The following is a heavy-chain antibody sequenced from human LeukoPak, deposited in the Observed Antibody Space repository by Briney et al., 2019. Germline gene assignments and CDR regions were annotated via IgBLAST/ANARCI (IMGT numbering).Heavy chain of an antibody. CDR3: AKGVRGTVYYYYYMDV. Sequence: GGSLRLSCAASGFTFSSYGMHWVRQAPGKGLEWVAFIRYDGSNKYYAGSVKGRFTISRDNSKNTLYLQMNSLRAEDTAVYYCAKGVRGTVYYYYYMDVWGKGTTVTISS. CDR2: IRYDGSNK. J-gene: IGHJ6*03. V-gene: IGHV3-30*02. CDR1: GFTFSSYG. D-gene: IGHD3-10*01.